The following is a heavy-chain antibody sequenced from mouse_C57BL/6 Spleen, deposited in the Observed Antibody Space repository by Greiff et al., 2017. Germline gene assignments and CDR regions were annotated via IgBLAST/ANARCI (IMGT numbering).Heavy chain of an antibody. J-gene: IGHJ1*03. D-gene: IGHD1-1*01. V-gene: IGHV1-50*01. Sequence: VQLQQPGAELVKPGASVKLSCKASGYTFTSYWMQWVKQRPGQGLEWIGEIDPSDSDTNYNQKFKGKATLTVDTSSSTAYMQLSSLTSEDAAVYYCAREGGVLLRRRDWYFGGWGTGTTGTVAS. CDR3: AREGGVLLRRRDWYFGG. CDR2: IDPSDSDT. CDR1: GYTFTSYW.